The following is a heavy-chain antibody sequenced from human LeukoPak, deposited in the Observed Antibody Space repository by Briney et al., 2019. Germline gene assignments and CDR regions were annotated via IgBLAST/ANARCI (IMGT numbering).Heavy chain of an antibody. CDR2: IYTSGST. V-gene: IGHV4-4*07. D-gene: IGHD3-3*01. CDR1: GGSISSYY. CDR3: ARGRFWSGYYHFDY. Sequence: PSETLSLTCTVSGGSISSYYWSWIRQPAGKGLEWIGRIYTSGSTNYNPSLKSRVTMSVDTSKNQFSLKLSSVTAADTAVYYCARGRFWSGYYHFDYWGQGTLVTVSS. J-gene: IGHJ4*02.